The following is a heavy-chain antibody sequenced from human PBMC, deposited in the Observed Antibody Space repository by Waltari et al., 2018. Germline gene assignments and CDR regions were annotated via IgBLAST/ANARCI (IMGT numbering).Heavy chain of an antibody. D-gene: IGHD4-17*01. V-gene: IGHV1-69*08. CDR1: GGTFSSYA. Sequence: QVQLVQSGAEVKKPGSSVKVSCKASGGTFSSYAISWVRQATGQGLEWMGRSIPICGTANEAQKFQGRVTMTADKSTSTAYMELSSLRSEDTAVYYCARDRSGHPYDYDAFDIWGQGKMVTVSS. J-gene: IGHJ3*02. CDR2: SIPICGTA. CDR3: ARDRSGHPYDYDAFDI.